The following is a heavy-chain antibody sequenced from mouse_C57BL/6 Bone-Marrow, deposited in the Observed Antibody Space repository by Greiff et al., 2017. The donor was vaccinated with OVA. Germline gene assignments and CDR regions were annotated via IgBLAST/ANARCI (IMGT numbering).Heavy chain of an antibody. V-gene: IGHV1-77*01. CDR1: GYTFTDYY. CDR2: LGPGSGST. J-gene: IGHJ2*01. CDR3: ARREMVTTVFDY. D-gene: IGHD2-13*01. Sequence: VQLQQSGAELVKPGASVKISCKASGYTFTDYYINWVKQRPGQGLEWIGKLGPGSGSTHYNEKLKGKATLTAAKYSSTAYRQLSSLTSEDSAVYVCARREMVTTVFDYWGQGTTLTVSS.